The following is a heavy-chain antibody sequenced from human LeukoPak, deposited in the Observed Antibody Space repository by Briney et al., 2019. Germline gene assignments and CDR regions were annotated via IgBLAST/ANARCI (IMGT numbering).Heavy chain of an antibody. CDR2: IYYSGST. J-gene: IGHJ4*02. CDR1: GGSISSSSYY. Sequence: PSETLSLTCTVSGGSISSSSYYWGWIRQPPGKRLEWIGSIYYSGSTYYNPSLKSRVTISVDTSKNQFSLKLSSVTAADTAVYYCARRGYSSSDYWGQGTLVTVSS. D-gene: IGHD5-18*01. V-gene: IGHV4-39*01. CDR3: ARRGYSSSDY.